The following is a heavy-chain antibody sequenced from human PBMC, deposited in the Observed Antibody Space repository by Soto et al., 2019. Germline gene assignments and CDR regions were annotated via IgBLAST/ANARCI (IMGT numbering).Heavy chain of an antibody. CDR2: IYYSGST. CDR3: ARDRFSSTSCYVGHDAFDI. J-gene: IGHJ3*02. Sequence: QVQLQESGPGLVKPSQTLSLTCTVSGGSISSGGYYWSWIRQHPGKGLEWIGYIYYSGSTYYNPSLKSRVTIAVDTSKNQFSLKLSSVTAADTAVYYCARDRFSSTSCYVGHDAFDIWGQGPMVTVSS. CDR1: GGSISSGGYY. V-gene: IGHV4-31*03. D-gene: IGHD2-2*01.